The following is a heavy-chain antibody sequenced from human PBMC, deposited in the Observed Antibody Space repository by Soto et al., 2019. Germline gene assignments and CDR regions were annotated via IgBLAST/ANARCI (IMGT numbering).Heavy chain of an antibody. V-gene: IGHV1-8*01. CDR1: GYTFTGYD. J-gene: IGHJ4*02. Sequence: QAQLVQSGAEVKKPGGSVKVSCKASGYTFTGYDINWVRQATGQGLEWMGWMNPNSGNTGYAQNFQGRVTMTRDNSITTAYMELTSLRDDDSAVYYCAGEKVGTTGIDFWGQGTLVTVSS. CDR2: MNPNSGNT. D-gene: IGHD1-26*01. CDR3: AGEKVGTTGIDF.